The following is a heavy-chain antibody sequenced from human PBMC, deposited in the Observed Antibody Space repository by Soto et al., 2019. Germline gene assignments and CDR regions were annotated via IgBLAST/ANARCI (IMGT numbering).Heavy chain of an antibody. CDR2: IYYSGST. V-gene: IGHV4-59*01. CDR3: ARGFEGSPGAFDI. J-gene: IGHJ3*02. D-gene: IGHD1-26*01. Sequence: AETLSLTCTVSGGSIISYYCIWIRQPPGKGLEWIVYIYYSGSTNYNPSLKSRVTISVDTSKNQFSLKLSSVTAADTAVYYCARGFEGSPGAFDIWGQGTMVTVSS. CDR1: GGSIISYY.